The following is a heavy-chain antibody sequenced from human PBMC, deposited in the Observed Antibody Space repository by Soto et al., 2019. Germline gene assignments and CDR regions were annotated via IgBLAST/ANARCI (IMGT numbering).Heavy chain of an antibody. J-gene: IGHJ4*02. CDR2: ISSSGSTI. D-gene: IGHD3-3*01. CDR1: GFTFSSYE. CDR3: ARVHPQVDFWSGLDY. Sequence: EVQLLESGGGLVQPGGSLRLSCAASGFTFSSYEMNWVRQAPGKGLEWVSYISSSGSTIYYADSVKGRFTISRDNAKNSLYLQMNSLRAEDTAVYYCARVHPQVDFWSGLDYWGQGTLVTVSS. V-gene: IGHV3-48*03.